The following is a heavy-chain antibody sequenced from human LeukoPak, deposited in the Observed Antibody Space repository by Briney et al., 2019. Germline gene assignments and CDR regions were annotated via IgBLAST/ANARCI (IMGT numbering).Heavy chain of an antibody. CDR3: ARDSVQLDHAIDY. D-gene: IGHD1-1*01. Sequence: SQTLSLTCAICGDSVSSSGAAWNWITQSPSRGLEWLGRTYHRSKWYKDFAVSVKSLITINPDTSKNQFSLQLSSVTPEDTALYYCARDSVQLDHAIDYWGQGTLVSVSS. CDR1: GDSVSSSGAA. CDR2: TYHRSKWYK. V-gene: IGHV6-1*01. J-gene: IGHJ4*02.